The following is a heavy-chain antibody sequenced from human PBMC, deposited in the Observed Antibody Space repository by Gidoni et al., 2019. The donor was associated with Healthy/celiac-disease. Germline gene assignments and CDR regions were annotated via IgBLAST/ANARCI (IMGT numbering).Heavy chain of an antibody. V-gene: IGHV4-34*01. Sequence: QVQLQQWGAVLLKPSETLSLTCAVYGGSFSGYYWSWIRQPPGKGLEWIGEINHSGSTNYNPSLKSRVTISVDTSKNQFSLKLSSVTAADTAVYYCAGTLNWNDGFDPWGQGTLVTVSS. CDR2: INHSGST. D-gene: IGHD1-20*01. J-gene: IGHJ5*02. CDR3: AGTLNWNDGFDP. CDR1: GGSFSGYY.